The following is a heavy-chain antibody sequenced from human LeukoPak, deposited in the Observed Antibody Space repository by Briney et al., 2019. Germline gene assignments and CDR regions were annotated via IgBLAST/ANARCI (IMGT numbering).Heavy chain of an antibody. CDR3: ARMGWGSSWPSYYYYYMDV. J-gene: IGHJ6*03. CDR1: GYIFTSYN. CDR2: INPSGGST. Sequence: ASVKVSCKASGYIFTSYNMNWVRQAPGQGLEWMGIINPSGGSTNYAQKFQGRVTMTRDTSTSTVYMELSSLRSEDTAVYYCARMGWGSSWPSYYYYYMDVWGKGTTVTVSS. D-gene: IGHD6-13*01. V-gene: IGHV1-46*01.